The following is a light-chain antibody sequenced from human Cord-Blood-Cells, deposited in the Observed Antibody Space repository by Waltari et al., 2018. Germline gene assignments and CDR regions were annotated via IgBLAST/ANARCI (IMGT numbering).Light chain of an antibody. CDR1: QSVLYSSNNKNY. CDR2: WAS. J-gene: IGKJ1*01. CDR3: QQYYSTPPT. Sequence: DIVMTQSPDSLAVSLGEXXTXXXXXSQSVLYSSNNKNYLAWYQQKPGQPPKMLIYWASTRESGVPDRFSGSGSGTDFTLTISSLQAEDVAVYYCQQYYSTPPTFGQGTKVEIK. V-gene: IGKV4-1*01.